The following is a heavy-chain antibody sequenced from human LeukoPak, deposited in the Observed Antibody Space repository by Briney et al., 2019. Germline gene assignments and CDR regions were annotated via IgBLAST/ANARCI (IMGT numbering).Heavy chain of an antibody. CDR1: GGSISTYY. CDR2: IYHSGST. D-gene: IGHD3-10*01. Sequence: PSETLSLTCTLSGGSISTYYWSWIRQPPGKGLEWIGYIYHSGSTNYNPSLKSRVTISVDTSKNQFSLKLSSVTAADTAVYYCAKSDSSMVRGADAFDIWGQGTMVTVSS. CDR3: AKSDSSMVRGADAFDI. V-gene: IGHV4-59*08. J-gene: IGHJ3*02.